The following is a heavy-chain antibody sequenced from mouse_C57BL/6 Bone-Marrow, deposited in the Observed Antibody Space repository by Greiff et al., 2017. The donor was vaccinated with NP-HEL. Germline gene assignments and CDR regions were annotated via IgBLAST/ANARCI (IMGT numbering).Heavy chain of an antibody. CDR2: IYPRSGNT. V-gene: IGHV1-81*01. D-gene: IGHD1-1*01. Sequence: VHLVESGAELARPGASVKLSCKASGYTFTSYGISWVKQRTGQGLEWIGEIYPRSGNTYYNEKFKGKATLTADKSSSTAYMELRSLTSEDSAVYFCARSYYGSTLYYFDYWGQGTTLTVSS. J-gene: IGHJ2*01. CDR1: GYTFTSYG. CDR3: ARSYYGSTLYYFDY.